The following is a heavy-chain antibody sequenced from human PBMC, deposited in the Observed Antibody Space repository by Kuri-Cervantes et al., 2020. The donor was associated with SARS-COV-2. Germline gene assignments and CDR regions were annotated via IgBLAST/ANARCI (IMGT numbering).Heavy chain of an antibody. CDR3: ARETRDSGGYYRLSLDY. Sequence: GESLKISCAASGFTFSSYEMNWVRQAPGKGLEWVSYISSSGSTIYYADSVKGRFTISRDNAKNSLYLQMNSLRAEDTAVYYCARETRDSGGYYRLSLDYWGQGTLVTVSS. J-gene: IGHJ4*02. CDR1: GFTFSSYE. CDR2: ISSSGSTI. D-gene: IGHD3-22*01. V-gene: IGHV3-48*03.